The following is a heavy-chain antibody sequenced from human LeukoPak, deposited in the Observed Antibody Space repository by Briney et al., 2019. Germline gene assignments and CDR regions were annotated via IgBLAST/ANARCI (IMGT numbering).Heavy chain of an antibody. V-gene: IGHV4-59*10. CDR1: GGSFSSYY. D-gene: IGHD4-17*01. CDR2: FYTSGST. Sequence: SETLSLTCAVYGGSFSSYYWSWIRQPAGKGLEWIGRFYTSGSTNYNPSLKSRVTMSVDTSKNQFSLKLSSVTAADTAVYYCARSDYGDYVGYYYMDVWGKGTTVTISS. J-gene: IGHJ6*03. CDR3: ARSDYGDYVGYYYMDV.